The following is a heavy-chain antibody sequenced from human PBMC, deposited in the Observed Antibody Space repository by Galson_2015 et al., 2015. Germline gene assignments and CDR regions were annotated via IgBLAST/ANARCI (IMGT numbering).Heavy chain of an antibody. Sequence: SLRLSCAASGFTFSSYAMHWVRQAPGKGLEWVAVISYDGSNEYYADSVKGRFTISRDNSKNTLYLQMNSLRAEDTAVYYCARDQDSGGYHYRSLDYWGQGTLVTVSS. V-gene: IGHV3-30-3*01. CDR2: ISYDGSNE. D-gene: IGHD3-22*01. CDR3: ARDQDSGGYHYRSLDY. J-gene: IGHJ4*02. CDR1: GFTFSSYA.